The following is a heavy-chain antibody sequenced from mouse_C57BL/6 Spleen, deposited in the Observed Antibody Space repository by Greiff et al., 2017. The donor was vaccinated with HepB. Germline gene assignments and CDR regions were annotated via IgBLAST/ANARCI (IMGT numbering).Heavy chain of an antibody. CDR1: GFTFSSYS. V-gene: IGHV5-4*01. D-gene: IGHD1-1*01. J-gene: IGHJ2*01. CDR2: ISDGGSYT. Sequence: EVQLMESGGGLVKPGGSLKLSCAASGFTFSSYSMSWVRQTPEKSLEWVATISDGGSYTYYPDNVKGRFTISRDNAKNNLYLQVSHLKSEDTAMYYCARDRHGRLDWGQGTTLTVSS. CDR3: ARDRHGRLD.